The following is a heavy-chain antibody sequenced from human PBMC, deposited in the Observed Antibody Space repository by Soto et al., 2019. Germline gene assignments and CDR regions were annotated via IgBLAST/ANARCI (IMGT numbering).Heavy chain of an antibody. CDR3: AKDEYSSSSPWFDP. CDR1: GFTFSSYA. Sequence: PGGSLRLSCVASGFTFSSYAMSWVRQAPGKGLEWVSAISGSGGSTYYADSVKGRFTISRDNSKNTLYLQMNSLRAEDTAVYYCAKDEYSSSSPWFDPWGQGTLVTVSS. J-gene: IGHJ5*02. D-gene: IGHD6-6*01. CDR2: ISGSGGST. V-gene: IGHV3-23*01.